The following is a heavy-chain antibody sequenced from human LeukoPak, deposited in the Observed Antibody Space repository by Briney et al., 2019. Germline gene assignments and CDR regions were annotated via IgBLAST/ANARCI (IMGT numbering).Heavy chain of an antibody. Sequence: SETLSLTCAVYGGSFSGYYWSWIRQPPGEGLEWIGSIYDSGSTYYNPSLKSRVTISVDTSKNQFSLKLNSVTAADTAVYYCARHYGPWGQGTLVTVSS. CDR3: ARHYGP. J-gene: IGHJ5*02. V-gene: IGHV4-34*01. D-gene: IGHD3-16*01. CDR1: GGSFSGYY. CDR2: IYDSGST.